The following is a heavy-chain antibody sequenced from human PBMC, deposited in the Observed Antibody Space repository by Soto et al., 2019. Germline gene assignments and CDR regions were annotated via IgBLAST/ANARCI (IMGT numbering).Heavy chain of an antibody. Sequence: QVQLVQSGAEVKKPGSSVKVSCKASGGTFSSYAISWVRQAPGQGLEWMGGIIPIFGTANYAQKFQGRVTIAADESTSTAYMELSRLRSEDTAVYYCARADDYGDYHVYFDYWGQGTLVTASS. CDR1: GGTFSSYA. J-gene: IGHJ4*02. CDR3: ARADDYGDYHVYFDY. CDR2: IIPIFGTA. D-gene: IGHD4-17*01. V-gene: IGHV1-69*12.